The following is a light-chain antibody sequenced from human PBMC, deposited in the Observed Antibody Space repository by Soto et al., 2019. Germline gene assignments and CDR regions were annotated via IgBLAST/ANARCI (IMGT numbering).Light chain of an antibody. CDR2: SNN. J-gene: IGLJ3*02. CDR3: AAWDDSLNGNWV. V-gene: IGLV1-44*01. Sequence: QSVLTQPPSASGTPGQRVTISCSGSSSNIGRNTVNWYQQLPGTAPKLLVYSNNQRPSGVPDRFSGSKSGTSGSLAISGLQSGDEADYYCAAWDDSLNGNWVFGGGTKLTVL. CDR1: SSNIGRNT.